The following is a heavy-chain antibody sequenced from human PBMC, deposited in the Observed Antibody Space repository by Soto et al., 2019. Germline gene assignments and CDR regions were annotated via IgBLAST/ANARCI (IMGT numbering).Heavy chain of an antibody. V-gene: IGHV3-30*18. CDR1: GFTFSRYG. CDR2: ISYDGSNK. CDR3: AKGGYSSGGAQQDY. Sequence: QVQLVESGGGVVQPGRSLRLSCAASGFTFSRYGMHWVRQAPGKGLEWVAVISYDGSNKNYADSVKGRFTISRDNSKNTLYLQMNSLRAWDTAVYYYAKGGYSSGGAQQDYWGQGTLVTVSS. J-gene: IGHJ4*02. D-gene: IGHD6-19*01.